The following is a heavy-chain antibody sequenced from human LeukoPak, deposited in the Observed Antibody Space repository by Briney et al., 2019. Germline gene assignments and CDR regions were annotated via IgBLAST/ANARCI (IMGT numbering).Heavy chain of an antibody. D-gene: IGHD2-2*01. CDR3: ARGSGEEYPDY. CDR2: ISSSSYI. V-gene: IGHV3-21*01. CDR1: GLTVSSHY. J-gene: IGHJ4*02. Sequence: GGSLRLSCAASGLTVSSHYMNWVRQAPGRGLEWVSSISSSSYIYYADSVKGRFTISRDNAKNSLYLQMNSLRAEDTAVYYCARGSGEEYPDYWGQGTLVTVSS.